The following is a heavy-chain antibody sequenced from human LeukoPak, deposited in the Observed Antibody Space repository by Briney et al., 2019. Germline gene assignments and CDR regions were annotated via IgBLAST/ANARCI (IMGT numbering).Heavy chain of an antibody. CDR1: GYTFTSYG. CDR3: AREITIFGVVNAFDY. J-gene: IGHJ4*02. V-gene: IGHV1-18*01. Sequence: ASVQVSCKASGYTFTSYGISWVRQAPGQGLEWMGWIIAYNGNTNYAQKLQGRVTMTTDTSTSTAYMELRSLRSDNTAVYYCAREITIFGVVNAFDYWGQGTLVTVSS. D-gene: IGHD3-3*01. CDR2: IIAYNGNT.